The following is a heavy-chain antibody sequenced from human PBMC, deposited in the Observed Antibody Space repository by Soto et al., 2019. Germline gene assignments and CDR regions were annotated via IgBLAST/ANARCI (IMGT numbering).Heavy chain of an antibody. CDR1: GCSISSTNW. J-gene: IGHJ3*02. CDR2: IYYSGST. D-gene: IGHD3-10*01. CDR3: ARRYGSAFDI. V-gene: IGHV4-4*02. Sequence: PSETLSLTCAFSGCSISSTNWWSWVRQPPGKGLEWIGEIYYSGSTNYNPSLKSRVTISVDTSNNQFSLKLSSVTAADTAVYYCARRYGSAFDIWGQGTMVTVSS.